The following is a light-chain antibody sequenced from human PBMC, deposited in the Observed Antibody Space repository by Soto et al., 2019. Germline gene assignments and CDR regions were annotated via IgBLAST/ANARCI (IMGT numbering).Light chain of an antibody. J-gene: IGLJ2*01. V-gene: IGLV2-23*01. Sequence: QSVLTQPASVSGSPGQSITISCIGASSDVGSYNLVSWHQHHPDTASKVIIFEDNKRPSGVSNRFSASRSGNTASLTISALQPEDEAVYYCCSFAGFTTDVVFGGGTQLTVL. CDR2: EDN. CDR1: SSDVGSYNL. CDR3: CSFAGFTTDVV.